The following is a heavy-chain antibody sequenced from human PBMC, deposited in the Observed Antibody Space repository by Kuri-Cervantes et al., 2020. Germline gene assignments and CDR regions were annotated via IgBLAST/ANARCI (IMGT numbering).Heavy chain of an antibody. Sequence: GGSLRLSCAASGFTFSSYWMSWVRQAPGKGLEWVAVIWYDGSNKYYADSVKGRFTISRDNSKNTLYLQMNSLRAEDTAVYYCARTTTVVTSAGFDYWGQGTLVTVSS. CDR3: ARTTTVVTSAGFDY. CDR1: GFTFSSYW. CDR2: IWYDGSNK. D-gene: IGHD4-23*01. V-gene: IGHV3-33*08. J-gene: IGHJ4*02.